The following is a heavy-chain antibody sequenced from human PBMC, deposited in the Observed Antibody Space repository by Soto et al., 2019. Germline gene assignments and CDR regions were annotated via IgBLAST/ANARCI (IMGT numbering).Heavy chain of an antibody. Sequence: GGSLRLSCAASGFTFSSYSMNWVRQAPGKGLEWVSYISSSSSTIYYADSVKGRFTISRDNAKNSLYLQMNSLRAEDTAVYYCARDDIVVVPAAMGGSYYYYYMDVWGKGTTVTVSS. D-gene: IGHD2-2*01. CDR1: GFTFSSYS. CDR2: ISSSSSTI. J-gene: IGHJ6*03. CDR3: ARDDIVVVPAAMGGSYYYYYMDV. V-gene: IGHV3-48*01.